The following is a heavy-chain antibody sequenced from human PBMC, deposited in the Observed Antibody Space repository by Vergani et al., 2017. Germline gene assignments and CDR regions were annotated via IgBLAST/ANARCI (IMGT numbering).Heavy chain of an antibody. CDR1: GGTFSSYA. D-gene: IGHD3-22*01. V-gene: IGHV1-69*06. CDR2: IIPIFGTA. Sequence: QVQLVQSGAEVKKPGSSVKVSCKASGGTFSSYAISWVRQAPGQGLEWMGGIIPIFGTANYAQKFQGRVTITADKSTSTAYMELSSLRSEDTAVYYCARALVNYYESSGYYRYGMDVWGQGTTVTVSS. J-gene: IGHJ6*02. CDR3: ARALVNYYESSGYYRYGMDV.